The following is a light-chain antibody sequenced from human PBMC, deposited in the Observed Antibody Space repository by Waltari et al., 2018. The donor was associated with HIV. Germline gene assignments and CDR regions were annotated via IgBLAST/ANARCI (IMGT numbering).Light chain of an antibody. J-gene: IGLJ2*01. Sequence: NFMLTHPHSVSESPGQTVTLSCTRSSGSIASNSVQWYQQRPGSAPTTVIYEDNQRPTGVPGRFSGSIDSSSNSASLTISGLKTEDEADYYCQSYDSSTVVFGGGTKLTVL. CDR2: EDN. CDR1: SGSIASNS. V-gene: IGLV6-57*04. CDR3: QSYDSSTVV.